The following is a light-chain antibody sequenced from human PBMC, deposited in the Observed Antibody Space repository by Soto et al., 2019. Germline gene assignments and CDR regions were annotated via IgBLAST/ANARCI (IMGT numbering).Light chain of an antibody. CDR2: GAS. V-gene: IGKV3-20*01. J-gene: IGKJ4*01. CDR1: QIVSSNY. CDR3: QQYGSSPLT. Sequence: EIVLTQSPGTLSLSPGERATLSCRASQIVSSNYLAWYQQKPGQAHRLLIYGASSRATGIQDRFSGSGSGTDFTLTIRRLEPEDFAVYYCQQYGSSPLTFGGGTKVDIK.